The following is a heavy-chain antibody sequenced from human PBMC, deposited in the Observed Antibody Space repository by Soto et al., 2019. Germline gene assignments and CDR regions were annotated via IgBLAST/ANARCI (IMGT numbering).Heavy chain of an antibody. J-gene: IGHJ4*02. D-gene: IGHD4-17*01. CDR2: ISASGGHR. Sequence: EVQLLESGGGMVQPGGSLRLSCAASGFTFSDYALGWARQAPGKGLEWVSGISASGGHRHYGDSVKGRFSISRDNSKNTLFLQMNSLRAEDTALYYCVKYTVTESLGDYWGQGTLVTVSS. V-gene: IGHV3-23*01. CDR3: VKYTVTESLGDY. CDR1: GFTFSDYA.